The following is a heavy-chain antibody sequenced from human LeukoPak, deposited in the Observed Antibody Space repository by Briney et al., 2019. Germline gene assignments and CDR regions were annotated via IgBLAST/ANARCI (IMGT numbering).Heavy chain of an antibody. CDR2: INHSGST. Sequence: PGGSLRLSCAASGFTFSDYYMSWIRQAPGKGLEWIGEINHSGSTNYNPSLKSRVTLSVDPSKNQFSLELSSVIAADTAVYYCARPLLGYSYGHDYWGQGTLVTVSS. V-gene: IGHV4-34*01. CDR1: GFTFSDYY. CDR3: ARPLLGYSYGHDY. D-gene: IGHD5-18*01. J-gene: IGHJ4*02.